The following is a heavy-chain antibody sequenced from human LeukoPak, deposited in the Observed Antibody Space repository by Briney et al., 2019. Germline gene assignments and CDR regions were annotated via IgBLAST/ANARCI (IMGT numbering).Heavy chain of an antibody. Sequence: PSETLSLTCTVSGGSTSSYYWSWIRQPPGKGLEWIGYIYYSGSTNYNPSLKSRVTISVDTSKNQFSLKLSSVTAADTAVYYCARWWLIKGFDYWGQGTLVTVSS. CDR3: ARWWLIKGFDY. V-gene: IGHV4-59*01. D-gene: IGHD6-19*01. CDR1: GGSTSSYY. J-gene: IGHJ4*02. CDR2: IYYSGST.